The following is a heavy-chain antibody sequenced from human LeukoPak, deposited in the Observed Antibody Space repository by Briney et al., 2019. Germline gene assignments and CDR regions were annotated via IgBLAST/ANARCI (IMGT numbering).Heavy chain of an antibody. CDR2: ISGSGGST. D-gene: IGHD2-21*01. Sequence: GGSLRLSCAASGFAFSSYAMSWVRQAPGKGLEWVSAISGSGGSTYYADSVKGRFTISRDNSKNTLYLQMNSLRAEDTAVYYCAKDPTYCGGDCTSRYYFDYWGQGTLVTVSS. J-gene: IGHJ4*02. V-gene: IGHV3-23*01. CDR1: GFAFSSYA. CDR3: AKDPTYCGGDCTSRYYFDY.